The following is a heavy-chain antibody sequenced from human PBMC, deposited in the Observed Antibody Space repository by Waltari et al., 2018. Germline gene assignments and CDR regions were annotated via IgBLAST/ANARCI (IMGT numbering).Heavy chain of an antibody. D-gene: IGHD3-10*01. CDR2: ISSSGSTI. Sequence: EVQLVESGGGLVQPGGSLRLSCAASGFTFSSYEMNWVRQAPGKGLEWVSYISSSGSTIYYADSVKGRFTISRDNSKNTLYLQMNSLRAEDTAVYYCARDAGSGSQSLDYWGQGTLVTVSS. CDR1: GFTFSSYE. J-gene: IGHJ4*02. V-gene: IGHV3-48*03. CDR3: ARDAGSGSQSLDY.